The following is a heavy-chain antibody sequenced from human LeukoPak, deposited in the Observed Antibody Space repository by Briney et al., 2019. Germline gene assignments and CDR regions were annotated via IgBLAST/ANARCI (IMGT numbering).Heavy chain of an antibody. CDR2: IYYSGST. V-gene: IGHV4-31*03. D-gene: IGHD3-22*01. J-gene: IGHJ6*02. CDR1: GGSISSGGYY. Sequence: SQTLSLTCTVSGGSISSGGYYWSWIRQHPGKGLEWIGYIYYSGSTNYNPSLKSRVTISVDTSKNQFSLKLSSVTAADTAVYYCARVVVLGSLYYYYGMDVWGQGTTVTVSS. CDR3: ARVVVLGSLYYYYGMDV.